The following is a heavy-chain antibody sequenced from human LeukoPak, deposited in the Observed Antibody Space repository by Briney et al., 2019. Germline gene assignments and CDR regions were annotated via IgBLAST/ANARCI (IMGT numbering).Heavy chain of an antibody. CDR3: VSYTGSYRSNY. D-gene: IGHD1-26*01. CDR1: GFTFSSYA. V-gene: IGHV3-23*01. Sequence: PGGSLRLSCAASGFTFSSYAMSWVRQSPGKGLEWVSAISGSGDSTCYTDSVKGRFTISRDNSKNTLYLQMNSLRAEDTAIYYCVSYTGSYRSNYWGQGTLVTVS. J-gene: IGHJ4*02. CDR2: ISGSGDST.